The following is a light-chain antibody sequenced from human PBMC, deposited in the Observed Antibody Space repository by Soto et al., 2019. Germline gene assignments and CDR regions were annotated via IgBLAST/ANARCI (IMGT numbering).Light chain of an antibody. CDR3: CSYAGTYTFV. CDR2: DDS. CDR1: SSDVGGYTS. V-gene: IGLV2-11*01. Sequence: QSALTQPRSVSGSPGQSVTISCAGTSSDVGGYTSVSWYQQHPGKAPKLIIYDDSERPSGVPNRFSGSKSGNTASLTISGLQPEDEADFYCCSYAGTYTFVFGGGTQLTVL. J-gene: IGLJ2*01.